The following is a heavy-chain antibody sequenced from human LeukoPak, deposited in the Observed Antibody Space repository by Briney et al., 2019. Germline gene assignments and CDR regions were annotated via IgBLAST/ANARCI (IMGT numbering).Heavy chain of an antibody. CDR1: GFTFSNAW. Sequence: PGGSLRLSCAASGFTFSNAWMSWVRQAPGKGLEWVGRIKSKTDGRTTDYAAPVKGRFTISRDDSKNTLYLQMNRLKTEVTAVYYCTTVLVHDWGQGTLVTVSS. J-gene: IGHJ4*02. D-gene: IGHD6-13*01. V-gene: IGHV3-15*01. CDR2: IKSKTDGRTT. CDR3: TTVLVHD.